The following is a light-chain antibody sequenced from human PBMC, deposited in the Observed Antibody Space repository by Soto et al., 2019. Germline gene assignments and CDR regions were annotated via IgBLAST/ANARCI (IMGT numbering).Light chain of an antibody. CDR3: CSYVGNYSWL. V-gene: IGLV2-11*01. CDR1: RSDVGAYNY. CDR2: DVT. J-gene: IGLJ2*01. Sequence: QSALTQPRSVSGSPGQSVTLSCTGTRSDVGAYNYVSWFQQHPDKAPKLIIYDVTKRPSGVPDRFSGSKSGNTASLTISGLQAEDEADYYCCSYVGNYSWLFGGGTKLTVL.